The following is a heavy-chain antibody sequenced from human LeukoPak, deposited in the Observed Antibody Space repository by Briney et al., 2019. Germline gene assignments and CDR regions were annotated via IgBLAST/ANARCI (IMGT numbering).Heavy chain of an antibody. CDR2: IKKDGSEK. CDR3: ASHYYGSGSYGSDAFDI. D-gene: IGHD3-10*01. J-gene: IGHJ3*02. CDR1: GFTFSSYW. Sequence: GSLRLSCAASGFTFSSYWMSWVRQAPGKGLEWVANIKKDGSEKYYVDSVKGRFTISRDNAKNSLYLQMNSLRAEDTAVYYCASHYYGSGSYGSDAFDIWGQGTMVTVSS. V-gene: IGHV3-7*01.